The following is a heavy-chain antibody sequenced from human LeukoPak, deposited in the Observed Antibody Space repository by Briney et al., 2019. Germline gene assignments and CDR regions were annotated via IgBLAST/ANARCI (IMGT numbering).Heavy chain of an antibody. J-gene: IGHJ5*02. Sequence: SVKVSCKASGGTFSSYAISWVRQAPGQGLEWMGGIIPIFGTANYAQKFQGRVTITADESTSTAYMELSSLRSEDTAVYYCARDVEWESTSWLIRGWFDPWGQGTLVTVSS. CDR2: IIPIFGTA. V-gene: IGHV1-69*13. CDR1: GGTFSSYA. CDR3: ARDVEWESTSWLIRGWFDP. D-gene: IGHD2-2*01.